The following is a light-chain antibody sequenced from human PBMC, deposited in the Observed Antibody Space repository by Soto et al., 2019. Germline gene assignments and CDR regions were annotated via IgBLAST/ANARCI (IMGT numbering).Light chain of an antibody. V-gene: IGKV3-20*01. CDR2: GAS. J-gene: IGKJ4*01. CDR1: QSVSSNF. Sequence: ENEVTPSPGILSLSPGERATLSCRASQSVSSNFLSWYQQRPGQAHRLLVNGASSRATGIPHRFSSSGSGTVFTLAVSRLEPEEFAVYYCQQYGGSPLTFGGGTKVE. CDR3: QQYGGSPLT.